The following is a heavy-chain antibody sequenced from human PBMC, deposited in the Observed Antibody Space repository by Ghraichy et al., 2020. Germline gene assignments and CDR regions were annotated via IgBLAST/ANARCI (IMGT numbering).Heavy chain of an antibody. Sequence: GGSLRLSCTASGFTFGDYAMSWVRQAPGKGLEYVGFIRFKAYGGTTEYAASVKGRFTISRDDSKSIAYLQMNSLKTEDTAVYYCTRIGSGKVFDYWGQGTLVTVSS. V-gene: IGHV3-49*04. CDR1: GFTFGDYA. J-gene: IGHJ4*02. CDR3: TRIGSGKVFDY. D-gene: IGHD6-19*01. CDR2: IRFKAYGGTT.